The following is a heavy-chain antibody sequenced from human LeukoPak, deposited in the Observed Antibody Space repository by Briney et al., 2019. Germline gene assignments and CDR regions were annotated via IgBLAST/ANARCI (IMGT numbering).Heavy chain of an antibody. J-gene: IGHJ5*02. CDR1: GYTFTGYY. V-gene: IGHV1-2*02. CDR3: ARDFAADSSGWYSRLDP. CDR2: INPNSGGT. D-gene: IGHD6-19*01. Sequence: GASVKVSCKASGYTFTGYYMHWVRQAPGQGLEWMGWINPNSGGTNYAQKFQGRVTMTRDTSISTAYMELSRLRSDDTAVYYCARDFAADSSGWYSRLDPWGQGTLVTVSS.